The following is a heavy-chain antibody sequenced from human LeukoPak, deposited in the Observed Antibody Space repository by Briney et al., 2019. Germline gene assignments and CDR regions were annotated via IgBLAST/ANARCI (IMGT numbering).Heavy chain of an antibody. J-gene: IGHJ4*02. CDR2: LQYHGGDI. V-gene: IGHV3-30*19. CDR3: ARTSGWPRDFDY. Sequence: GGSLRLSCAASGFAFSNYGMHWLRQAPDKGLEWVAFLQYHGGDIHYADSVEGRFTISRDNSKSTLYLQMNSLRPEDTAVYYCARTSGWPRDFDYWGQGTLVTVSS. CDR1: GFAFSNYG. D-gene: IGHD2-15*01.